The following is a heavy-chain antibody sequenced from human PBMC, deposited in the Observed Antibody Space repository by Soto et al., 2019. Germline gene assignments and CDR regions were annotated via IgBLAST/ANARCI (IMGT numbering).Heavy chain of an antibody. V-gene: IGHV4-34*01. CDR2: INHSGST. D-gene: IGHD6-13*01. CDR1: GGSFSGYY. CDR3: ASLCSLQPLVPRASIDAFDI. Sequence: QVQLQQWGAGLLKPSETLSLTCAVYGGSFSGYYWSWIRQPPGKGLEWIGEINHSGSTNYNPSLKSLVTISVDTSKNQFALKLSSVTSADTAVYYCASLCSLQPLVPRASIDAFDILGQGTMVTVSS. J-gene: IGHJ3*02.